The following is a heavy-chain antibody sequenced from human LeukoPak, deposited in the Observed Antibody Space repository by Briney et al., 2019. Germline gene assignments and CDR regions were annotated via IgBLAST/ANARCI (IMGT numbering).Heavy chain of an antibody. J-gene: IGHJ4*02. Sequence: GGSLRLSCAASGFTFSNYGTHWVRQAPGKGLEWVAVIWYDGSNKKYADSVKGRFTISRDNSKNTLYLQMNSLRAEDTAVYYCAKSHRAAMVIGYWGQGTLVTVSS. CDR1: GFTFSNYG. D-gene: IGHD5-18*01. V-gene: IGHV3-33*03. CDR3: AKSHRAAMVIGY. CDR2: IWYDGSNK.